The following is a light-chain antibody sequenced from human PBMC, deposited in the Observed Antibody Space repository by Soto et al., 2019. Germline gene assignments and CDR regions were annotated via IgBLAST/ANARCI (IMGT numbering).Light chain of an antibody. V-gene: IGKV3-20*01. CDR2: DAS. CDR3: HQYSSSTKT. Sequence: EFVLTQSPGTLSLSPGERATLSCRASQTVRNNYLAWYQQKPGQAPRLLIYDASSRATGIPDRFSGGGSGTDFTLTISGLEPEDFAVYYCHQYSSSTKTFGQGTKVDI. CDR1: QTVRNNY. J-gene: IGKJ1*01.